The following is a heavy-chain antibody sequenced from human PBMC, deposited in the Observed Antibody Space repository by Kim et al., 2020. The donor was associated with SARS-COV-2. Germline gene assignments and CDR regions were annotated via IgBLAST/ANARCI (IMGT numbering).Heavy chain of an antibody. V-gene: IGHV4-31*03. CDR2: IYYSGST. J-gene: IGHJ6*02. D-gene: IGHD5-12*01. Sequence: SETLSLTCTVSGGSISSGGYYWSWIRQHPGKGLEWIGYIYYSGSTYYNPSLKSRVTISVDTSKNQFSLKLSSVTAADTAVYYCARDQAREAATIPGYYYYGMDVWGQGTTVTVSS. CDR3: ARDQAREAATIPGYYYYGMDV. CDR1: GGSISSGGYY.